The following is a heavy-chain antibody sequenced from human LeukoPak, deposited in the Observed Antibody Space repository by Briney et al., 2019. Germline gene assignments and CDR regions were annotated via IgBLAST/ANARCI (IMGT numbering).Heavy chain of an antibody. CDR1: GFTFSSYW. V-gene: IGHV3-74*01. CDR2: INTDGSST. D-gene: IGHD3-22*01. J-gene: IGHJ4*02. CDR3: ATVRGYFDSSDYNGYY. Sequence: PGGSLRPSCAASGFTFSSYWMHWVRQAPGKGLVWVSRINTDGSSTNYADSVKGRFTISRDNAKNTLYLQMNSPRAEDTAVYYCATVRGYFDSSDYNGYYWGQGTLVTVSS.